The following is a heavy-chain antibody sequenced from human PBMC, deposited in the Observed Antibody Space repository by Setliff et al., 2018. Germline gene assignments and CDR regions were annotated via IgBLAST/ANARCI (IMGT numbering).Heavy chain of an antibody. CDR2: IAYSGST. D-gene: IGHD3-3*02. CDR3: ARDGLGAFSLRSMDV. CDR1: GGSISSYY. V-gene: IGHV4-59*01. J-gene: IGHJ6*04. Sequence: SETLSLTCTVSGGSISSYYWSWIRQPPGKGLEWIGYIAYSGSTNYNPSLKSRVTISLDTSKNQFSLQLSSVTAADTAVYYCARDGLGAFSLRSMDVWGKGTTVTVSS.